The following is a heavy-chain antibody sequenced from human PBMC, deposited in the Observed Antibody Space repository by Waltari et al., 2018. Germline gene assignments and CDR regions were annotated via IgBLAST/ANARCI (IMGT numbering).Heavy chain of an antibody. J-gene: IGHJ5*02. CDR3: ASQQSAAGTHWFDP. CDR1: GGSISSGGYY. D-gene: IGHD6-13*01. CDR2: IYYSGST. V-gene: IGHV4-31*03. Sequence: QVQLQESGPGLVKPSQTLSLTCPVSGGSISSGGYYWSWIRPHPGKGLEWIGYIYYSGSTYYNPSLKSRVTISVDTSKNQFSLKLSSVTAADTAVYYCASQQSAAGTHWFDPWGQGTLVTVSS.